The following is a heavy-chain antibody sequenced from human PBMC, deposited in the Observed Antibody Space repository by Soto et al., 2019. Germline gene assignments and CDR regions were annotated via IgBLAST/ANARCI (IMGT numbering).Heavy chain of an antibody. V-gene: IGHV4-59*01. Sequence: SETLSLTCSVSGGSISGSYWSWIRQSPGKGLEWLGYVYYTGSTNYSPSLRSRVSISVDTSKNEFSLRLSSVTAADTAVYYCARIVYSSSYGYYYYGMDVWGQGTTVTVSS. CDR3: ARIVYSSSYGYYYYGMDV. J-gene: IGHJ6*02. CDR2: VYYTGST. D-gene: IGHD6-6*01. CDR1: GGSISGSY.